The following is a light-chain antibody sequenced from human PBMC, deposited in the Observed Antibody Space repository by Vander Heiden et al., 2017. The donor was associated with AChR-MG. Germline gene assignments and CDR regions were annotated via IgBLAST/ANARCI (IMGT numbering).Light chain of an antibody. CDR2: LGS. CDR3: MQAVQAFT. J-gene: IGKJ3*01. Sequence: DIVMTQSPLSLPVTPGEPASISCRSSQSLRYSNGYNSLDWYLQKPGQSPQLLIYLGSNRASGVPDRFSGSGSGTDFTLKISRVEAEDVGIYYCMQAVQAFTFGPGTKVDVK. CDR1: QSLRYSNGYNS. V-gene: IGKV2-28*01.